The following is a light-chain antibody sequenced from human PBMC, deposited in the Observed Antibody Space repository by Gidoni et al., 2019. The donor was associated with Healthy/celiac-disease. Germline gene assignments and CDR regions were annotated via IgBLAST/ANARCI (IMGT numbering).Light chain of an antibody. V-gene: IGLV1-47*01. CDR1: SSNIGSNY. CDR3: AAGDDSLSAVV. J-gene: IGLJ2*01. Sequence: QSVLTQPPSASGTPGQRVTIACSGSSSNIGSNYGYWYQQLPGTAPKLLIYRNNQRPSGGPDRFSGSKAGTSASLAISGLRSEDEADYYCAAGDDSLSAVVFGGGTKLTVL. CDR2: RNN.